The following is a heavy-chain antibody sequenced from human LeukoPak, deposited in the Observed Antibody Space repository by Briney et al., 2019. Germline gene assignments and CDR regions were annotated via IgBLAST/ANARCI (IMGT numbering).Heavy chain of an antibody. CDR2: IDWDDDK. CDR3: ARNYYDSSGYRADNWFDP. D-gene: IGHD3-22*01. V-gene: IGHV2-70*01. Sequence: SGPALVKPTQTLTLTCTFSGFSLSTSGMCVSWIRQPPGKALEWLALIDWDDDKYYSTSLKTRLTISKDTSKNQVVLTMTNMDPVETATYYCARNYYDSSGYRADNWFDPWGQGTLVTVSS. J-gene: IGHJ5*02. CDR1: GFSLSTSGMC.